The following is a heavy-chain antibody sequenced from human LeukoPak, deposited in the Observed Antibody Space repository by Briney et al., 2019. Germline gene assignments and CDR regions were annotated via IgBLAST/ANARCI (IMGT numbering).Heavy chain of an antibody. Sequence: PGGSLRLSCSASAFTFSSYAMSWVRQAPGKGLEWVSGISGSGGSTYYADSVKGRFTISRDNSKNTLYLQMNSLRAEDTAVYYCARDNAASGSYYSDYWGQGTLVTVSS. CDR3: ARDNAASGSYYSDY. V-gene: IGHV3-23*01. D-gene: IGHD1-26*01. CDR2: ISGSGGST. CDR1: AFTFSSYA. J-gene: IGHJ4*02.